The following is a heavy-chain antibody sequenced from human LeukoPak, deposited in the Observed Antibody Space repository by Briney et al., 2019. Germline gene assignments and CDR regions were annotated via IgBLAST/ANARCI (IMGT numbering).Heavy chain of an antibody. Sequence: GGSLRLSCAASGFTVSSNYMSWVRQAPGKGLEWVSVIYSGGSAYYADSVKGRFTISRDNSKNTLYLQMNSLRADDTAVYYCARGYYYDSSGYYPYFDYWGRGTLVTVSS. D-gene: IGHD3-22*01. J-gene: IGHJ4*02. CDR3: ARGYYYDSSGYYPYFDY. CDR1: GFTVSSNY. CDR2: IYSGGSA. V-gene: IGHV3-53*01.